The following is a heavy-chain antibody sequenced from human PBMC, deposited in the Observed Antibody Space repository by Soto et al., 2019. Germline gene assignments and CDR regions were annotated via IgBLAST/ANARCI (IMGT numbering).Heavy chain of an antibody. CDR1: VGSISSSY. D-gene: IGHD1-7*01. CDR3: ARAPSWNYDF. Sequence: PSEPLSLPCTISVGSISSSYWSWIRQPPGKGLEWIGYFYYSGSTNYNPSLKSRVTISVDRSKNQFSLNLRSVTAADTAVYYCARAPSWNYDFWGQGSLVTVSS. CDR2: FYYSGST. V-gene: IGHV4-59*01. J-gene: IGHJ4*02.